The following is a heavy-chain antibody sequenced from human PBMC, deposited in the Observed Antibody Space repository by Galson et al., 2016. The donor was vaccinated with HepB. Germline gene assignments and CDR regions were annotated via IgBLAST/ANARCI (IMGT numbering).Heavy chain of an antibody. J-gene: IGHJ6*02. V-gene: IGHV3-30*18. CDR2: ISDDGNDK. CDR1: GFTLSKYG. D-gene: IGHD5-18*01. Sequence: SLRLSCAASGFTLSKYGVHWVRQAPGKGLGWVAVISDDGNDKYYADSVKGRFTISRDNSKNTLYLQMNSLRAEDTAVYYCAKDQGRHGYSYNFGMDVWGQGTKVTVSS. CDR3: AKDQGRHGYSYNFGMDV.